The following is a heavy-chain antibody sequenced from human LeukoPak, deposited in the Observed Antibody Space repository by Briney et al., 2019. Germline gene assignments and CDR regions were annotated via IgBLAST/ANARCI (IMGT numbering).Heavy chain of an antibody. J-gene: IGHJ4*02. D-gene: IGHD3-22*01. Sequence: NASETLSLTCTVSGGFISSYYWSWIRQPPGKGLEWIGYIYYSGSTNYNPSLKSRVTISVDTSKNQFSLKLSSVTAADTAVYYCARVGVDSSGYYLLDYWGQGTLVTVSS. CDR2: IYYSGST. CDR1: GGFISSYY. V-gene: IGHV4-59*01. CDR3: ARVGVDSSGYYLLDY.